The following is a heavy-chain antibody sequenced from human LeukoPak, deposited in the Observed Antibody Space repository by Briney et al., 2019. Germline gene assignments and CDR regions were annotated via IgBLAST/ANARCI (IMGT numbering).Heavy chain of an antibody. CDR1: GFTFSSYA. D-gene: IGHD7-27*01. J-gene: IGHJ4*02. CDR2: ISYDGSNK. V-gene: IGHV3-30-3*01. Sequence: GGSLRLSCAASGFTFSSYAMHWVRQAPGKGLEWVAVISYDGSNKYYADSVKGRFTISRDDSKNTLYLQMNSLRAEDTAVYYCAKDGGLWVSAHWGDSWGRGTLVTVSS. CDR3: AKDGGLWVSAHWGDS.